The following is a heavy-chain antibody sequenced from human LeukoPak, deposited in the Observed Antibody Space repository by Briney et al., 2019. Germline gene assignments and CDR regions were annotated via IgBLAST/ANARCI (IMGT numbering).Heavy chain of an antibody. CDR3: ARDGVGGWAFDI. J-gene: IGHJ3*02. Sequence: GGSLTLSCAASGFTLRSYWMHCVRQATGRGLEYVSAISERGWRTYCANCVRGRFNNSRDNYKNTLYQQMNSRRAEDMAVYYCARDGVGGWAFDIWGQGTMVTVSS. V-gene: IGHV3-64*01. CDR2: ISERGWRT. D-gene: IGHD3-16*01. CDR1: GFTLRSYW.